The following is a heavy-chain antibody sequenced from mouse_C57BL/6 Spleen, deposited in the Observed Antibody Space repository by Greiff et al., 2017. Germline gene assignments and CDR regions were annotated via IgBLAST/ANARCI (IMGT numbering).Heavy chain of an antibody. CDR1: GFTFSSYA. J-gene: IGHJ2*01. D-gene: IGHD2-4*01. V-gene: IGHV5-4*01. CDR3: ARDRGTMITAGYFDY. Sequence: EVKVVESGGGLVKPGGSLKLSCAASGFTFSSYAMSWVRQTPEKRLEWVATISDGGSYTYYPDNVKGRFTISRDNAKNNLYLQMSHLKSEDTAMYSCARDRGTMITAGYFDYWGQGTTLTVSS. CDR2: ISDGGSYT.